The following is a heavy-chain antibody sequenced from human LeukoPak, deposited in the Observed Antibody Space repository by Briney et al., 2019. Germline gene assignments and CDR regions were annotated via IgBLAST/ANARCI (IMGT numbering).Heavy chain of an antibody. CDR3: ARRSLPDDSFDY. V-gene: IGHV4-59*08. Sequence: SETLSLTCTVSGGSISNYYWSWIRQPPGKGLEWIGFIYYSGSTNYNPSLKSRVTISVDTSKNQFSLKLSSVTAADTAVYYCARRSLPDDSFDYWGQGTLVTVSS. D-gene: IGHD2-21*02. CDR1: GGSISNYY. CDR2: IYYSGST. J-gene: IGHJ4*02.